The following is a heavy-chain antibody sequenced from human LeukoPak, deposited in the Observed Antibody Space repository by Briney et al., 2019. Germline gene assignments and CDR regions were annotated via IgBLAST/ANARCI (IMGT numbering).Heavy chain of an antibody. CDR3: AKDRWLDTAARPMDY. CDR2: ISGGGGNT. CDR1: GVSFSHYA. V-gene: IGHV3-23*01. J-gene: IGHJ4*02. Sequence: GGSLRLSCAASGVSFSHYAMNWVRQPPGKGLEWVSGISGGGGNTYYADSVKGRFTISSDNSKNTLYLQMNSLRAEDTAVYYCAKDRWLDTAARPMDYWGQGSLVTVSS. D-gene: IGHD6-6*01.